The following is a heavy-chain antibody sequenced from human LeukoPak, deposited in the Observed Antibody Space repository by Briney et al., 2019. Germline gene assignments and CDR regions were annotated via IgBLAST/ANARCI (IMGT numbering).Heavy chain of an antibody. Sequence: ASVKVSCKASGGTFSSYAISWVRQAPGQGLEWMGRIIPILGIANYAQKFQGRVTITADKSTSTAYMELSSLRSEDTAVYYCAREGEGQLERAVEYYFDYWGQETLVTVSS. D-gene: IGHD1-1*01. CDR1: GGTFSSYA. J-gene: IGHJ4*02. V-gene: IGHV1-69*04. CDR2: IIPILGIA. CDR3: AREGEGQLERAVEYYFDY.